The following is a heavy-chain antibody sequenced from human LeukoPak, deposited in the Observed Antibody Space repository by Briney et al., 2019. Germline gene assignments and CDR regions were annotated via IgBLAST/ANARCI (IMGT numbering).Heavy chain of an antibody. D-gene: IGHD5-12*01. CDR1: GYTFTGYY. CDR2: INPSGGST. CDR3: ARGDSPRPWLRPHHWFDP. V-gene: IGHV1-46*01. J-gene: IGHJ5*02. Sequence: ASVKVSCKASGYTFTGYYMHWVRQAPGQGLEWMGIINPSGGSTSYAQKFQGRVTMTRDTSTSTVYMELSSLRSEDTAVYYCARGDSPRPWLRPHHWFDPWGQGTLVTVSS.